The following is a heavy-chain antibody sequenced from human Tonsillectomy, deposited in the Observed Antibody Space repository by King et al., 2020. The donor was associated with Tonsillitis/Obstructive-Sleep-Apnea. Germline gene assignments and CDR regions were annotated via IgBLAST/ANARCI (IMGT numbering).Heavy chain of an antibody. Sequence: VQLVESGGGVVQPGRSLRLSCAASGFTFSSYGIHWVRQAPGKGLEWVAVISYDGSNKYYADSMKGRSTISRDNSENTLYLQMNSLRAEDTAVYYCAKGRNIVVVPTAPEFDYWGQGTLVTVSS. J-gene: IGHJ4*02. CDR3: AKGRNIVVVPTAPEFDY. V-gene: IGHV3-30*18. CDR2: ISYDGSNK. D-gene: IGHD2-2*01. CDR1: GFTFSSYG.